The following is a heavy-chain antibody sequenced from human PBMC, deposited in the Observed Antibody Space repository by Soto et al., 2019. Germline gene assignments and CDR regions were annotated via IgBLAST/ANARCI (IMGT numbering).Heavy chain of an antibody. D-gene: IGHD3-22*01. V-gene: IGHV4-30-4*01. J-gene: IGHJ4*02. CDR1: GGSISSGDYY. Sequence: QVQLQESGPGLVKPSQTLSLTCTVSGGSISSGDYYWSWIRQPPGKGLEWIGYIYYSGSTYYNPSLKSRVTISVDTSENQFSLKLSSVTAADTAVYYCASYYDSSGYYAYYFDYWGQGTLVTVSS. CDR2: IYYSGST. CDR3: ASYYDSSGYYAYYFDY.